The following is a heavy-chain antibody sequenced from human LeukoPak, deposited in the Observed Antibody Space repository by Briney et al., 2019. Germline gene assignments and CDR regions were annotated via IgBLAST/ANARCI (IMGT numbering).Heavy chain of an antibody. V-gene: IGHV4-34*01. D-gene: IGHD6-13*01. J-gene: IGHJ4*02. CDR1: GVSFSGYY. CDR2: INHSGST. Sequence: PSETLSLTCAVYGVSFSGYYWSWIRQPPGKGLEWIGEINHSGSTNYNPSLKSRVTISVDTSKNQFSLKLSSVTAADTAVYYCERPRGYSSSWYNYWGQGTLVTVSS. CDR3: ERPRGYSSSWYNY.